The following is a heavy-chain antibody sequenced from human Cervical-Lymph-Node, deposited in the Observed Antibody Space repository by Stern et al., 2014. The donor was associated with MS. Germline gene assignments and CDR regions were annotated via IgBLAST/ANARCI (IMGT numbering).Heavy chain of an antibody. CDR3: ARAGGSKDDF. Sequence: VQLVESGGGLVKPGGSLRLSCAASGFTFSDYYMNWIRQAQGKGLEWVSYISGRDGTIFYADSVKGRFTISRDNAKKSLYLQMNSLRAEDTAVYYCARAGGSKDDFWGQGTLVTVSS. CDR2: ISGRDGTI. V-gene: IGHV3-11*01. D-gene: IGHD3-10*01. CDR1: GFTFSDYY. J-gene: IGHJ4*02.